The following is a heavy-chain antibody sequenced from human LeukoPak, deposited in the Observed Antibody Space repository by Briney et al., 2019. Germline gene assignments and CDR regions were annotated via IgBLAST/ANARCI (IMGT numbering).Heavy chain of an antibody. Sequence: SVKVSCKASGGTFSNYAISWVRQAPGQGLEWMGRIIPILGLANYAQKFQGRVTITADRSTSRAYMEQSSLRSEDTAVYYCARDGSLTVTPLSLSFDYWGQGTLVTVSS. CDR3: ARDGSLTVTPLSLSFDY. D-gene: IGHD1-7*01. CDR1: GGTFSNYA. CDR2: IIPILGLA. J-gene: IGHJ4*02. V-gene: IGHV1-69*04.